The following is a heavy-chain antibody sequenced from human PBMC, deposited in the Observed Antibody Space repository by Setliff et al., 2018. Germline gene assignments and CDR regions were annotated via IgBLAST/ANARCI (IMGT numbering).Heavy chain of an antibody. CDR3: ARAISGWYSAHYYYMDV. J-gene: IGHJ6*03. V-gene: IGHV4-61*09. D-gene: IGHD6-19*01. Sequence: SETLSLTCTVSGGSISSGVYYWAWIRQPPGKGLEWIGHIYTSGSTNYNPSLKSRVTISVDASKNQLSLNLRSVTAADTAVYYCARAISGWYSAHYYYMDVWGKGTTVTVSS. CDR2: IYTSGST. CDR1: GGSISSGVYY.